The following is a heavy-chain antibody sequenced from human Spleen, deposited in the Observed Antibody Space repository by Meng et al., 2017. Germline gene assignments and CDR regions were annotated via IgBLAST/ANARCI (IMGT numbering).Heavy chain of an antibody. J-gene: IGHJ4*02. CDR2: ISSSGSTI. CDR3: ARAAAAGNEVGGAIDY. D-gene: IGHD6-13*01. Sequence: GGSLRLSCAASGFTFSSYEMNWVRQAPGKGLEWVSYISSSGSTIYYADSVKGRFTISRDNAKNSLYLQMNSLRAEDTAVYYCARAAAAGNEVGGAIDYWGQGTLVTVSS. V-gene: IGHV3-48*03. CDR1: GFTFSSYE.